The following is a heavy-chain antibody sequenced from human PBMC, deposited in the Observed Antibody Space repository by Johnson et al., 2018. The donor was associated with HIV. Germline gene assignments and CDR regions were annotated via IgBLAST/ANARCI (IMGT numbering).Heavy chain of an antibody. CDR1: GFTFSSYW. V-gene: IGHV3-74*01. D-gene: IGHD3-16*01. CDR2: INSDGSST. Sequence: EVQLVESGGGLIQPGGSLRLSCAASGFTFSSYWMHWVRQAPGKGLVWVSRINSDGSSTSYADSVKGRFTISRDNSKNTLYLQMNSLRAEDTAVYYCARDNLRQLDAFDIWGQGTMVTVSS. J-gene: IGHJ3*02. CDR3: ARDNLRQLDAFDI.